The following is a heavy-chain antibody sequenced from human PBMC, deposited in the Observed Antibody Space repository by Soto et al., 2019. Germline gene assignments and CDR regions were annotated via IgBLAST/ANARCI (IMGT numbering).Heavy chain of an antibody. V-gene: IGHV3-21*04. CDR1: GFTFRSFT. Sequence: GGSLRLSCAAPGFTFRSFTMNWVRQAPGKGLEWVSTISSNSAYIYYTDALRGRFTISRDNAKNSLHLQMNSLRAEDTAMYYCARQIYDSDTGPNFQYYFDSWGQGTPVTVSS. CDR3: ARQIYDSDTGPNFQYYFDS. J-gene: IGHJ4*02. CDR2: ISSNSAYI. D-gene: IGHD3-22*01.